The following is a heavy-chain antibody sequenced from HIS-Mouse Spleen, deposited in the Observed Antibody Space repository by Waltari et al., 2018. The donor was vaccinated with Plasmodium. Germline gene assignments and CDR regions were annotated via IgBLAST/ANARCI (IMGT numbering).Heavy chain of an antibody. CDR3: ARLVVVASKDSY. D-gene: IGHD2-15*01. V-gene: IGHV4-34*01. J-gene: IGHJ4*02. CDR2: INHSGST. CDR1: GGSFSGYY. Sequence: QVQLQKWGAGLLKPSETLSLTCAVYGGSFSGYYWGWIRQPPGKGLEWIGEINHSGSTNSNPSLKRLVTISVDTSKNKFSLRLGSVTAADTAVYYCARLVVVASKDSYWGQGTLVTVSS.